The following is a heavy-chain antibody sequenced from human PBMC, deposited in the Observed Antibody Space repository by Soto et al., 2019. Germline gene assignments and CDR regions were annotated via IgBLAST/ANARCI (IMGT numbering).Heavy chain of an antibody. J-gene: IGHJ6*02. CDR2: INGGNGNT. CDR1: GYIFTTYV. V-gene: IGHV1-3*01. CDR3: ARVGHTGYENFFYYGMDV. Sequence: ASVKVSCKASGYIFTTYVMHWVRQAPGQRLEWMGWINGGNGNTKYSQKFQGRVTITRDTSASTAYMELSSLRSEDTAVYYCARVGHTGYENFFYYGMDVWGQGTTVTVSS. D-gene: IGHD3-3*01.